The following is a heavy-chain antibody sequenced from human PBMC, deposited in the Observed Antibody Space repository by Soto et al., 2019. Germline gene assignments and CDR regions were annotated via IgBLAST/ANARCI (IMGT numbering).Heavy chain of an antibody. CDR2: IDWDDDK. J-gene: IGHJ5*02. V-gene: IGHV2-70*04. CDR3: ARLRPDTSGRVRGGWFDP. CDR1: GFSISTSGMR. Sequence: SGPTLVNPTQTLTLTCTFSGFSISTSGMRVSWIRQPPGKAPEWLARIDWDDDKFYSTSLKTRLTISKDTSKNQVVLTMTNMDPVDTATYYCARLRPDTSGRVRGGWFDPWGQGTLVTVSS. D-gene: IGHD3-22*01.